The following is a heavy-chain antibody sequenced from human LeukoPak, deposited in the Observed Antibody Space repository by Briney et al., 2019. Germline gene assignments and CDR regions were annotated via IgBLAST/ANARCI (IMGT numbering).Heavy chain of an antibody. V-gene: IGHV4-61*02. J-gene: IGHJ3*02. CDR3: ARDWPYSSSSGNAFDI. CDR1: GGSISSGSYY. Sequence: PSETLSLTCTVSGGSISSGSYYWSWIRQPAGKGLEWIGRIYTSGSTNYNPSLKSRVTISVDTSKNQFSLKLSSVTAADTAVYYCARDWPYSSSSGNAFDIWGQGTMVTVSS. D-gene: IGHD6-6*01. CDR2: IYTSGST.